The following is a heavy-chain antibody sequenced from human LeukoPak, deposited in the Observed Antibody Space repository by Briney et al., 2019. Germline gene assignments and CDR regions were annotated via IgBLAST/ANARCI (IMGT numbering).Heavy chain of an antibody. Sequence: SETLSLTCTVSGGSISSSNYYWGWIRQPPGKGLEWIGSIYYSGSTYDNPSLKSRVTISVDTSKNQFSLKLSSVTAADTAVYYCARHGGELDYFDYWGQGTLVTVSS. CDR2: IYYSGST. CDR3: ARHGGELDYFDY. J-gene: IGHJ4*02. D-gene: IGHD1-26*01. V-gene: IGHV4-39*01. CDR1: GGSISSSNYY.